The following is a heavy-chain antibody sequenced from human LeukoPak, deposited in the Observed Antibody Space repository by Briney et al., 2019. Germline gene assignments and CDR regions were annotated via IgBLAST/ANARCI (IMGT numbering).Heavy chain of an antibody. CDR1: GGSISSYY. V-gene: IGHV4-59*01. J-gene: IGHJ5*02. Sequence: SETLSLTCTVSGGSISSYYWSWIRQPPGKGLEWIGYIYYSGSTNYNPPLKSRVTISVDTSKNQFSLKLSSVTAADTAVYYCARVLPYYYDSSGYYYGWFDPWGQGTLVTVSS. CDR2: IYYSGST. CDR3: ARVLPYYYDSSGYYYGWFDP. D-gene: IGHD3-22*01.